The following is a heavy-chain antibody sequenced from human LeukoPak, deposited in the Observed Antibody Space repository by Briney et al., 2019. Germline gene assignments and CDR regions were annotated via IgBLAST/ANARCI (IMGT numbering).Heavy chain of an antibody. Sequence: GGSLRLSCTASGFTFSSYSMNWVRQAPGKGLEWVSSISSSSSYIYYADSVKGRFTISRDNAKDSLYLQMNSLRAEDTAVYYCARDLRMVRGVTPDYWGQGTLVTVSS. CDR2: ISSSSSYI. V-gene: IGHV3-21*01. D-gene: IGHD3-10*01. CDR1: GFTFSSYS. J-gene: IGHJ4*02. CDR3: ARDLRMVRGVTPDY.